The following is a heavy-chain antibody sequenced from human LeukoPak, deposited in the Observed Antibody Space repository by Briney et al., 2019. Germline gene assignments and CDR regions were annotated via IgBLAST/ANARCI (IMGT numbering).Heavy chain of an antibody. J-gene: IGHJ5*02. V-gene: IGHV3-23*01. CDR1: GFTFSDYG. CDR3: ARDLGQYYDTSDNWFDP. D-gene: IGHD3-22*01. CDR2: ISSTGGTT. Sequence: GGSLRLSCAASGFTFSDYGMSWVRQAPGKGLEWVSSISSTGGTTYYADSVKGRFTISRDNAKNTLNLQMNSLRAEDTAVYYCARDLGQYYDTSDNWFDPWGQGTLVTVSS.